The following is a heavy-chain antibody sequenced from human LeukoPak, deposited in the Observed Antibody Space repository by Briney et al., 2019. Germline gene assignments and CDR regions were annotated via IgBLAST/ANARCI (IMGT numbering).Heavy chain of an antibody. D-gene: IGHD1-14*01. CDR1: GYTFTNFY. CDR3: ARAWRYTDWFDP. J-gene: IGHJ5*02. CDR2: INPSDDST. V-gene: IGHV1-46*01. Sequence: ASVKVSCKASGYTFTNFYMHWVRQAPGQGLEWMGIINPSDDSTIYAQEFQGRVTVTRDTSTSTVYMELSSLRSEDTAVYYCARAWRYTDWFDPWGQGTLVTVSS.